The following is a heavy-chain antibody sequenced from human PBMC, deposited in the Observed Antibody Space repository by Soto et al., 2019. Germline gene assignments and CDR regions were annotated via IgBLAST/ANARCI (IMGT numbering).Heavy chain of an antibody. CDR2: IYYSGST. CDR1: GGSISSYY. Sequence: SETLSLTCTVSGGSISSYYWSWIRQPPGKGLEWIGYIYYSGSTNYNPSLKSRVTISVDTSKNQFSLKLSSVTAADTAVYYCARGLDYGDSLSFDPSGQGTLVTVSS. D-gene: IGHD4-17*01. CDR3: ARGLDYGDSLSFDP. V-gene: IGHV4-59*01. J-gene: IGHJ5*02.